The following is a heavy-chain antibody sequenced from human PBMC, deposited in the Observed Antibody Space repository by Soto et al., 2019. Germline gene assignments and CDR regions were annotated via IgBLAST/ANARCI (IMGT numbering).Heavy chain of an antibody. CDR1: GFTFSSYS. CDR2: ISVSGGST. Sequence: XGSLRVTCPASGFTFSSYSMSWVRQAPGKGLEWVSAISVSGGSTYYADSVKGRFTISRDNSKSTLYMQMNSLRPEDTAVYYCAREGGSVAAAGYGLEVWGQGTTVTVSS. CDR3: AREGGSVAAAGYGLEV. J-gene: IGHJ6*02. V-gene: IGHV3-23*01. D-gene: IGHD6-13*01.